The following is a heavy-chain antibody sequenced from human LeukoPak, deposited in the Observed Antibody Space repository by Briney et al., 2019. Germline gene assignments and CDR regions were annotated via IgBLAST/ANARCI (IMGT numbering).Heavy chain of an antibody. Sequence: ASVKVSCKASGYTFTSYGISWVRQAPGQGLEWMGWISAYNGNTNYAQKLQGRVTMTTDTSTSTAYMELRSLRSDDTAVYYCARAGVRGIAAAGRVFEYFQHWGQGTLVTVSS. V-gene: IGHV1-18*01. D-gene: IGHD6-13*01. J-gene: IGHJ1*01. CDR2: ISAYNGNT. CDR3: ARAGVRGIAAAGRVFEYFQH. CDR1: GYTFTSYG.